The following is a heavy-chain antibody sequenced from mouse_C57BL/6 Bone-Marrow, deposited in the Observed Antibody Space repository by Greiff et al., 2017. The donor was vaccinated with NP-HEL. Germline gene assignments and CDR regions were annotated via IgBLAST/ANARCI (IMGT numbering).Heavy chain of an antibody. V-gene: IGHV1-19*01. D-gene: IGHD1-1*01. CDR1: GYTFTDYY. CDR2: INPYTGGT. J-gene: IGHJ4*01. CDR3: SRSYSYAMDY. Sequence: VQLQQSGPVLVKPGASVKMSCKASGYTFTDYYMNWVKQSHGKSLEWIGVINPYTGGTSYNQKFKGKATLTVDKSSSTAYMELNSLTSEDSAVYYCSRSYSYAMDYWGQGTSVTVSS.